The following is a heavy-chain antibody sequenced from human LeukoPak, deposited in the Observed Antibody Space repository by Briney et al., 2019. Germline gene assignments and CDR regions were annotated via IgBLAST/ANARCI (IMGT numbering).Heavy chain of an antibody. Sequence: GGSLRLSCAASGFTFSSYSMNWVRQAPGKGLEWVSSISSSSGYIYYADSVKGRFTISRDNAKDTLYLHMNRLRAEDTAVYYCARALLLMGVSGYALDYWGQGTLVTVSS. CDR2: ISSSSGYI. CDR1: GFTFSSYS. D-gene: IGHD3-22*01. CDR3: ARALLLMGVSGYALDY. J-gene: IGHJ4*02. V-gene: IGHV3-21*01.